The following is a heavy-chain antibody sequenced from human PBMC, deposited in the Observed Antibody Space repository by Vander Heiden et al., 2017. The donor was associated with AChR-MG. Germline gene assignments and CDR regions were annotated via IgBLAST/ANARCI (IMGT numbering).Heavy chain of an antibody. Sequence: EAQLFESGGGLVQPGGSLRLSCVIPGFTFSSYGMSWARQAPGKGLEWVSSISGSGGGTYYGDSVKGRFTISRDNSKNTLYLQMNSLRVEDTAIYYCAKAGSLSDYPIDYWGQGTLVTVSS. CDR3: AKAGSLSDYPIDY. CDR1: GFTFSSYG. D-gene: IGHD4-17*01. V-gene: IGHV3-23*01. CDR2: ISGSGGGT. J-gene: IGHJ4*02.